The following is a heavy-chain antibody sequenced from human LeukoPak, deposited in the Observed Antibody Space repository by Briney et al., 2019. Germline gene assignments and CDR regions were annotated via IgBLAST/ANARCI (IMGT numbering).Heavy chain of an antibody. D-gene: IGHD1-7*01. CDR1: GYTFTADY. J-gene: IGHJ4*02. CDR3: ARGKGSGTFLNVFAY. CDR2: IKPDNGGT. Sequence: ASVKVSCKASGYTFTADYMHWVRQAPGQGLEWMGWIKPDNGGTNYAQKFQGRVTMTRDTSISTAYMELRGLRSDDTAVYYCARGKGSGTFLNVFAYWGQGTLVTVSS. V-gene: IGHV1-2*02.